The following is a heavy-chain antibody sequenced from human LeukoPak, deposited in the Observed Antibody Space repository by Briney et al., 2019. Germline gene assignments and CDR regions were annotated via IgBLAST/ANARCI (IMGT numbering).Heavy chain of an antibody. CDR2: IKHRGST. CDR3: ARALRIIAARTYYYYGMDV. J-gene: IGHJ6*02. CDR1: GGSFSGYY. Sequence: SETLSLTCAVYGGSFSGYYWSGIRQPPGKGLEGIGEIKHRGSTNYNPSIKRRVTISVDTSKHQLSLKLSSVTAAHTAVYYCARALRIIAARTYYYYGMDVWGQGTTVTVSS. V-gene: IGHV4-34*01. D-gene: IGHD6-6*01.